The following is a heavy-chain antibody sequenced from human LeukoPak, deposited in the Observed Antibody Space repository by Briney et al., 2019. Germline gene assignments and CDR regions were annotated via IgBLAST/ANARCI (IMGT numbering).Heavy chain of an antibody. Sequence: ASVKVSCKVSGYTLTELSMHWVRQAPGKGLEWMGGFDPEDGETIYAQKFQGRVTMTEDTSTDTAYMELSSLRSEDTAVYYCATSGYSGVYYYYGMDVWGQGTTVTVSS. CDR2: FDPEDGET. D-gene: IGHD6-19*01. CDR1: GYTLTELS. CDR3: ATSGYSGVYYYYGMDV. V-gene: IGHV1-24*01. J-gene: IGHJ6*02.